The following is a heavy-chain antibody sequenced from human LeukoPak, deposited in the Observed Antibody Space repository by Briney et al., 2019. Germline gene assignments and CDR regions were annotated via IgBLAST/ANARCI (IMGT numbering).Heavy chain of an antibody. CDR3: ASNYNPHPYYYYYYMDV. CDR2: IYYSGST. V-gene: IGHV4-39*07. D-gene: IGHD1-1*01. Sequence: PSETLSLTCTVSGGSISSSSYYWGWIRQPPGKGLEWIGSIYYSGSTYYNPSLKSRVTISVDTSKNQFSLKLSSVTAADTAVYYCASNYNPHPYYYYYYMDVWGKGTTVTVSS. J-gene: IGHJ6*03. CDR1: GGSISSSSYY.